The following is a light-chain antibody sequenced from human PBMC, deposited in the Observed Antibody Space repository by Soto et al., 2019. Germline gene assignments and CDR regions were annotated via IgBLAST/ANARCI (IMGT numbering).Light chain of an antibody. CDR1: QSVLYSSNNKNY. J-gene: IGKJ3*01. CDR3: QQYYSTPS. Sequence: DIVMTQSPDSLAVSLGERATINCKSSQSVLYSSNNKNYLAWYQKKPGQPPKLLIYWASTRESGVPDRFSGSGSGTYFTLTSSSLQAEDVAIYYCQQYYSTPSFGPGTKVDIK. CDR2: WAS. V-gene: IGKV4-1*01.